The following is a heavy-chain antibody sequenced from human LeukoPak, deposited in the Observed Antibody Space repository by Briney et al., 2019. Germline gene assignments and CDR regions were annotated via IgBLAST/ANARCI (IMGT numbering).Heavy chain of an antibody. Sequence: SVKVSCKASGGTFSSYAISWVRQAPGQGLEWMGGSIPIFGTANYAQKFQGRVTITTDESTSTAYMELSSLRSEDTAVYYCARDRSGSYHRGDFDYWGQGTLVTVSS. J-gene: IGHJ4*02. CDR3: ARDRSGSYHRGDFDY. CDR2: SIPIFGTA. CDR1: GGTFSSYA. D-gene: IGHD1-26*01. V-gene: IGHV1-69*05.